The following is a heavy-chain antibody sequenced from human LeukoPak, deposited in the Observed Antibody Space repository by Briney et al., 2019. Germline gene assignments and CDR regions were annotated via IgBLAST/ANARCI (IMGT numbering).Heavy chain of an antibody. CDR2: ISSSSSTI. D-gene: IGHD1-14*01. Sequence: GGSLRLSCAASGFTFSTYSMNWVRQAPGKGLEWVSYISSSSSTIYYADSVKGRFTISRDNAKNSLYLQMNSLRADDTAVYYCARPNPAFGYWGQGTLVTVSS. J-gene: IGHJ4*02. CDR1: GFTFSTYS. CDR3: ARPNPAFGY. V-gene: IGHV3-48*04.